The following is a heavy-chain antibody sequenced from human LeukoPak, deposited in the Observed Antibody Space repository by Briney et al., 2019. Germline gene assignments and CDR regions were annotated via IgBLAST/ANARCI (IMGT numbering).Heavy chain of an antibody. Sequence: SVKVSCKASGGTFSSYAISWVRQAPGQGLEWMGGIIPIFGTANYAQKFQGRVTITADKSTSTAYMELSSLRSEDTAVYYCATEDAQVPAFDIWGQGTMVTVSS. CDR3: ATEDAQVPAFDI. CDR1: GGTFSSYA. CDR2: IIPIFGTA. J-gene: IGHJ3*02. V-gene: IGHV1-69*06.